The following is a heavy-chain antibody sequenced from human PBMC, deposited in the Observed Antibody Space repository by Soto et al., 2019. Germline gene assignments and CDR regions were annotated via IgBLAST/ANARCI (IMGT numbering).Heavy chain of an antibody. CDR2: IYPGDSDT. CDR1: GYTFTTYW. V-gene: IGHV5-51*01. J-gene: IGHJ5*02. CDR3: VRSPRINMPRGLIQDWFDP. D-gene: IGHD3-10*01. Sequence: GESLKISCKASGYTFTTYWIGWVRQMSGKGLEWMGIIYPGDSDTRYSPSFQGHVTISADRSTTTAYLQWRSLKASDTAMYSCVRSPRINMPRGLIQDWFDPWGQGTLVTVSS.